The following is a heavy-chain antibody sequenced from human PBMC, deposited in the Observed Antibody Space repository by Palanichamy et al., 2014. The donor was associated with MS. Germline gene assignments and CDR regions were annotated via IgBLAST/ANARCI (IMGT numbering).Heavy chain of an antibody. D-gene: IGHD3-22*01. Sequence: EVQLLESGGGLVQPGGSLRLSCTVSGFTFSSYAMNWVRQAPGKGLEWVSGITGGGGSTYYVDSVKGRFTISRDNSKNTLFLQMNSLRAEDTAIYYCAQGPFGGWLIPLDHWGQGTLVTVSS. V-gene: IGHV3-23*01. J-gene: IGHJ4*02. CDR1: GFTFSSYA. CDR3: AQGPFGGWLIPLDH. CDR2: ITGGGGST.